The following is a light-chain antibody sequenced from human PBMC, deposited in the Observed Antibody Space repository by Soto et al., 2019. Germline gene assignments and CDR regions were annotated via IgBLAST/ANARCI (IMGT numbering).Light chain of an antibody. CDR1: ETVATN. Sequence: VMTQSPATLSVSPGERATLSCWASETVATNLAWYQQKPGQAPRLLISGASTRAAGISDRFRGSGSGTEFTLTISSLRSEDSAIYYCQQYFEWPKMTLGQGTKVE. V-gene: IGKV3-15*01. CDR3: QQYFEWPKMT. CDR2: GAS. J-gene: IGKJ1*01.